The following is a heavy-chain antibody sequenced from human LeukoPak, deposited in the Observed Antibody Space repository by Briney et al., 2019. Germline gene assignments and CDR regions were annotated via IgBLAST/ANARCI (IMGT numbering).Heavy chain of an antibody. Sequence: ASVSVSCKASGYTFTNYDINWVRQTPGQGVGWIGWMNPNSGHSGYAQELQGRVTITRDTSISTAYMELSSLTSEDTALYYCARFSPDENHGDYAFDYWGQGTLVTVSS. D-gene: IGHD4-17*01. CDR3: ARFSPDENHGDYAFDY. J-gene: IGHJ4*02. CDR1: GYTFTNYD. CDR2: MNPNSGHS. V-gene: IGHV1-8*01.